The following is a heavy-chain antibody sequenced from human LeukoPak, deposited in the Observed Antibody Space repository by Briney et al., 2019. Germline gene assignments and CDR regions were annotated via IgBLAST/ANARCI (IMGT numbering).Heavy chain of an antibody. CDR2: INSDGSST. J-gene: IGHJ5*02. V-gene: IGHV3-74*01. CDR3: ARAQYEYSSSSGRGWFDP. D-gene: IGHD6-6*01. CDR1: GFTFSSYW. Sequence: GGSLRLSCAASGFTFSSYWMHWVRQAPGKGLVWVSRINSDGSSTSYADSVKGRFTISRDNAKNTLYLQMNSLRAEDTAVYYCARAQYEYSSSSGRGWFDPWGQGTLVTVSS.